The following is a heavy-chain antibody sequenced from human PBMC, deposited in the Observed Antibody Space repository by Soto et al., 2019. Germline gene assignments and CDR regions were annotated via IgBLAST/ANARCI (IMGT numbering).Heavy chain of an antibody. J-gene: IGHJ4*02. CDR1: GGSISSYC. V-gene: IGHV4-59*01. Sequence: SETLSLTCTVSGGSISSYCWSWIRQPPGKGLEWIGYIYYSGSTNYNPSLKSRVTISVDTSKNQFSLKLSSVTAADTAVYYCARGMTYDSSSYYLDYWGQGTLVTVSS. D-gene: IGHD3-22*01. CDR2: IYYSGST. CDR3: ARGMTYDSSSYYLDY.